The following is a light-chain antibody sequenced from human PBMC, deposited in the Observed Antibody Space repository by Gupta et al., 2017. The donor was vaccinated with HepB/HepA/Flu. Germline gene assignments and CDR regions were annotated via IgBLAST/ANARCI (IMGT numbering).Light chain of an antibody. V-gene: IGLV2-14*03. CDR2: DVD. Sequence: QSALPQPASVSGSPGPSITISCTGTSSDVGGYNFVSWYQQHPGKAPKLLIYDVDKRPAGIAGRFSGSKSGNTASLTISGRQAEDEADYYCNSDTSSSTVLFGGGTKLTVL. CDR1: SSDVGGYNF. CDR3: NSDTSSSTVL. J-gene: IGLJ2*01.